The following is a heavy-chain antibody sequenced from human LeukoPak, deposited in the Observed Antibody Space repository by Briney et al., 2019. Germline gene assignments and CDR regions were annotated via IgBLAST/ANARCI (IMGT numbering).Heavy chain of an antibody. CDR3: ARGTYYQDSSGYSYYHHYYMDV. CDR1: GGSISSYY. CDR2: IYYSGST. Sequence: PSETLSLTCTVAGGSISSYYWNWVRQHPGKGLEWIGYIYYSGSTNYNSSLKSRVIISVDTSKNQFSLKLSSVTAAYTAVYYCARGTYYQDSSGYSYYHHYYMDVWGKGTTVTASS. V-gene: IGHV4-59*01. D-gene: IGHD3-22*01. J-gene: IGHJ6*03.